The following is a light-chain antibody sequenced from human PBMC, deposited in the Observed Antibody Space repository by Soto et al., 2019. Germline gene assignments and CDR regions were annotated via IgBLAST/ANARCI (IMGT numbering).Light chain of an antibody. Sequence: DLQMPQSPSTLSASVGDRVTITCRASQSVTGWLAWYQQKPGEAPKLLIYDASTLASGVPSRFSGSGSVTQFTLTISSLQPDDSATYYCQQYHSYSPYTFGQGTKVDIK. V-gene: IGKV1-5*01. CDR3: QQYHSYSPYT. CDR1: QSVTGW. CDR2: DAS. J-gene: IGKJ2*01.